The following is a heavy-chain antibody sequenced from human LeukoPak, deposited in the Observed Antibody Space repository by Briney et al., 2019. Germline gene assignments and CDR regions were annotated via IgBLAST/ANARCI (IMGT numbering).Heavy chain of an antibody. CDR3: ARRSRLYKHETTGYHDS. D-gene: IGHD3-9*01. J-gene: IGHJ4*02. CDR2: VFYSGTT. V-gene: IGHV4-39*01. Sequence: SETLSLTCNVSGDYLNTPNYYWAWIRQPPGKGLEWVASVFYSGTTYYNPSLKSRVVISMDTSKKQISLTLSSATATDTAIYYCARRSRLYKHETTGYHDSWGQGTLATVSS. CDR1: GDYLNTPNYY.